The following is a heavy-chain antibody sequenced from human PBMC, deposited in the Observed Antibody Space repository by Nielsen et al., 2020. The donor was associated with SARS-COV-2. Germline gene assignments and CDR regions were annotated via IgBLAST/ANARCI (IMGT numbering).Heavy chain of an antibody. CDR1: GGSISSGDYY. D-gene: IGHD5-12*01. CDR2: IYYSGST. V-gene: IGHV4-30-4*01. J-gene: IGHJ4*02. Sequence: SETLSLTCTVSGGSISSGDYYWSWIRQPPGKGLEWIGYIYYSGSTYYNPSLKSRVTISVDTSKNQFSLKLSSVTAADTALYYCASSGYDRRFGYWGQGTLVTVSS. CDR3: ASSGYDRRFGY.